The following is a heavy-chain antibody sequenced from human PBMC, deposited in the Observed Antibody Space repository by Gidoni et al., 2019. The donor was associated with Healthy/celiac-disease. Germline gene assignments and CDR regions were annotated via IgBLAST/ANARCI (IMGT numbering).Heavy chain of an antibody. CDR2: INHSGST. V-gene: IGHV4-34*01. CDR3: ARGGPRDSSGWRYYYGMDV. Sequence: QVQLQQWGAGLLKPSETLSLTCAVYGGSFSGYYWIWIRQHQGTGLEWIGEINHSGSTHYNPTLKSRFTISVDTSKNQFSLNLSSVTAADTAVYYCARGGPRDSSGWRYYYGMDVWGQGTTVTVSS. CDR1: GGSFSGYY. D-gene: IGHD6-19*01. J-gene: IGHJ6*02.